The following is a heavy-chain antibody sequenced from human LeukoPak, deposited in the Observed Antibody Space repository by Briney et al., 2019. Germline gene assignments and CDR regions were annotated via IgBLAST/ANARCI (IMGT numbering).Heavy chain of an antibody. Sequence: PGRSLRLSCAASGFTFSSYGMHWVRQAPGEGLEWVAVIWYDGSNKYYADSVKGRFTISRDNSKNTLYLQMNSLRAEDTAVYYCAKDERGYSYGLIDYWGQGTLVTVSS. D-gene: IGHD5-18*01. CDR2: IWYDGSNK. V-gene: IGHV3-33*06. CDR1: GFTFSSYG. CDR3: AKDERGYSYGLIDY. J-gene: IGHJ4*02.